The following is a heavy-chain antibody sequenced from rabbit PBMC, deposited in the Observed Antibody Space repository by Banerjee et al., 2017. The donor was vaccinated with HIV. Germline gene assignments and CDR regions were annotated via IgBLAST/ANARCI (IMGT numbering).Heavy chain of an antibody. V-gene: IGHV1S40*01. J-gene: IGHJ3*01. Sequence: TVYASWAKGRFTISKTSSTTVTLQMTSLTAADTATYFCATFDDTSWDLWGQGTLVTVS. CDR3: ATFDDTSWDL. CDR2: T. D-gene: IGHD1-1*01.